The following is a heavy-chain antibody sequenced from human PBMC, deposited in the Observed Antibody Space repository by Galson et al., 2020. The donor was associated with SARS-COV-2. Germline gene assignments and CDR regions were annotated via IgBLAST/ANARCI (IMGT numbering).Heavy chain of an antibody. Sequence: GGSLRLSCAASGFTFSSYGMHWVRQAPGKGLEWVAVIWYDGSNKYYADSVKGRFTISRDNSKNTLYLQMNSLRAEDTAVYYCARDGYSSSWSKYYFDYWGQGTLVTVSS. CDR3: ARDGYSSSWSKYYFDY. CDR2: IWYDGSNK. D-gene: IGHD6-13*01. CDR1: GFTFSSYG. J-gene: IGHJ4*02. V-gene: IGHV3-33*01.